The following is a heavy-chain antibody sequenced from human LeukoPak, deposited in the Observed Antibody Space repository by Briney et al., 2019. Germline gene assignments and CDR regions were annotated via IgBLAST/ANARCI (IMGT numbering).Heavy chain of an antibody. V-gene: IGHV3-23*01. J-gene: IGHJ4*02. CDR2: ISTGGDTT. CDR1: GFTFSNYA. CDR3: AKGIDSRSYHDY. D-gene: IGHD3-10*01. Sequence: GGSLRLSCAASGFTFSNYAMTWVRQAPGKGLEWVSAISTGGDTTYYADSAKGRFTISRDNSKNTLFLQVNSLRAEDTAVYYCAKGIDSRSYHDYWGQGTLVTVSS.